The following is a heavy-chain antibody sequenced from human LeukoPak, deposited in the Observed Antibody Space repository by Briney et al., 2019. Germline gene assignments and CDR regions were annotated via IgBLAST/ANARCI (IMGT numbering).Heavy chain of an antibody. J-gene: IGHJ3*02. CDR1: GFTFSSYS. D-gene: IGHD5-12*01. Sequence: GGSLRLSCAASGFTFSSYSMNWARQAPGKGLEWVSSISSSSSYIYYADSVKGRFTISRDNAKNSLYLQMNSLRAEDTAVYYCARGAIGYSGTGAFDIWGQGTMVTVSS. CDR2: ISSSSSYI. V-gene: IGHV3-21*01. CDR3: ARGAIGYSGTGAFDI.